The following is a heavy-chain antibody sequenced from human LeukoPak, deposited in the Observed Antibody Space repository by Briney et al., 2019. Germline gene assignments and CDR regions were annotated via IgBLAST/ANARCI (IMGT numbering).Heavy chain of an antibody. CDR2: ISGSGGST. CDR3: AKDGQWLATGSFDY. V-gene: IGHV3-23*01. Sequence: GGSLRLSWAASGFTFSSYAMSWVSQAPGKGLEWVSAISGSGGSTYYADSVKGRFTISRDNSKNTLYLQMNSLRAEDTAVYYCAKDGQWLATGSFDYWGQGTLVTVSS. CDR1: GFTFSSYA. D-gene: IGHD6-19*01. J-gene: IGHJ4*02.